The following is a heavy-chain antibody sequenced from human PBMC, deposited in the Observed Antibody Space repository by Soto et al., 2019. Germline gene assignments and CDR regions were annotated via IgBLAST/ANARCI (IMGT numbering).Heavy chain of an antibody. CDR2: IIPIFGTA. V-gene: IGHV1-69*13. CDR1: GGTFSSYA. CDR3: ARQGVSSSWPLVNRFDP. D-gene: IGHD6-13*01. Sequence: SVKVSCKASGGTFSSYAISWVRQAPGQGLEWMGGIIPIFGTANYAQKFQGRVTITADESTSTAYMELSSLRSEDTAVYYCARQGVSSSWPLVNRFDPWGQGTLVIVSS. J-gene: IGHJ5*02.